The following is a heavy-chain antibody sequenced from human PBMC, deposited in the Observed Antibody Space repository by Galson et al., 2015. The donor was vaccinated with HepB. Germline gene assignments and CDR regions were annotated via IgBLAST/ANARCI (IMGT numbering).Heavy chain of an antibody. CDR2: IIPILGIA. J-gene: IGHJ4*02. D-gene: IGHD6-13*01. CDR1: GGTFSSYT. V-gene: IGHV1-69*02. CDR3: ARAGEQQLVRVDY. Sequence: SVKVSCKASGGTFSSYTISWVRQAPGQGLEWMGRIIPILGIANYAQKFQGRVTITADKSTSTAYMELSSLRSEDTAVYYCARAGEQQLVRVDYWGQGTLVTVSS.